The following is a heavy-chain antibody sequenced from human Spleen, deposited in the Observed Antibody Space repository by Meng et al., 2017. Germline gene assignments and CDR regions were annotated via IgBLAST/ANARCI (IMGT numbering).Heavy chain of an antibody. CDR3: AGGPWEFDY. CDR2: IYYSGTT. Sequence: QVQLQESGPGLVRPSETLSLTCTVSGGSVNSDNYYWNWLRQPPGKGLVWIGYIYYSGTTNYNPSLKSRVTISVNTSKNQFSLKLSSVAAADTAVYYCAGGPWEFDYWGQGTLVTVSS. V-gene: IGHV4-61*01. J-gene: IGHJ4*02. CDR1: GGSVNSDNYY. D-gene: IGHD1-26*01.